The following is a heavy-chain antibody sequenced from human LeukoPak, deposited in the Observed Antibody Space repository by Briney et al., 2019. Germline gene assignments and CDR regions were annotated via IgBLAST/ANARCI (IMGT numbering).Heavy chain of an antibody. CDR3: AKRITDGYNTPFDS. J-gene: IGHJ4*02. D-gene: IGHD5-24*01. CDR2: ISGIGDET. V-gene: IGHV3-23*01. Sequence: RQAPGXGLEGGSYISGIGDETHYAPSVNRRFTVSMDNSKNTLYFQMNSLRVEDTAVYYCAKRITDGYNTPFDSWGPGTLVTVSS.